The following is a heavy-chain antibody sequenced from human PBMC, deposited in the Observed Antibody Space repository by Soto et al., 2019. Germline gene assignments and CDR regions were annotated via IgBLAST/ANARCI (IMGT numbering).Heavy chain of an antibody. D-gene: IGHD3-3*01. CDR3: AKDDSTRVTIFGVVIIYAIDI. CDR2: ISGSGGST. V-gene: IGHV3-23*01. CDR1: GFTFSSYA. Sequence: GGSLRLSCAASGFTFSSYAMSWVRQAPGKGLEWVSAISGSGGSTYYADSVKGRFTISRDNSKNTLYLQMNSLRAEDTAVYYCAKDDSTRVTIFGVVIIYAIDIWGPGTMVTLSS. J-gene: IGHJ3*02.